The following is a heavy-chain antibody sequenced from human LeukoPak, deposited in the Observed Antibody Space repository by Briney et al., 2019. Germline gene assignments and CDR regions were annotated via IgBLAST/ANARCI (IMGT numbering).Heavy chain of an antibody. Sequence: ASVKVSCKASGYTFTSYAMNWVRQAPRQGLEWMGWINTNTGNPTYAQGFTGRFVFSLDTSVSTAYLQISSLKAEDTAVYYCAREIWFGELFGAFDIWGQGTMVTVSS. CDR1: GYTFTSYA. J-gene: IGHJ3*02. CDR3: AREIWFGELFGAFDI. CDR2: INTNTGNP. D-gene: IGHD3-10*01. V-gene: IGHV7-4-1*02.